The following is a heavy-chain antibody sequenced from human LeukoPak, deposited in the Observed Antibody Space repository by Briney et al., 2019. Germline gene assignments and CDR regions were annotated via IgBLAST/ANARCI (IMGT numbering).Heavy chain of an antibody. CDR3: AALAVAGPYYFDY. Sequence: PGGSLRLSCAASGFTVSSNYMSWVRQAPGKGLEWVSVIYSGGSTYYADYVKGRFTISRDNSKNTLYLQMNSLRAEDTAVYYCAALAVAGPYYFDYWGQGTLVTVSS. CDR2: IYSGGST. D-gene: IGHD6-19*01. V-gene: IGHV3-53*05. J-gene: IGHJ4*02. CDR1: GFTVSSNY.